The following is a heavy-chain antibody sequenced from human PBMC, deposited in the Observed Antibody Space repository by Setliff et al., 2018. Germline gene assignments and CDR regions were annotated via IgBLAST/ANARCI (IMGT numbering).Heavy chain of an antibody. D-gene: IGHD2-15*01. CDR1: GGSTSSHY. V-gene: IGHV4-59*08. CDR3: ARHEEGYCDGGSCPYYFDY. J-gene: IGHJ4*02. Sequence: SETLSLTCTVSGGSTSSHYWSWIRQPPGKGLEWVGYIYHSGDARYNLSLKSRVTISVDTSKNQFSLKLSSVTAADTAVYYCARHEEGYCDGGSCPYYFDYWGQGTLVTVSS. CDR2: IYHSGDA.